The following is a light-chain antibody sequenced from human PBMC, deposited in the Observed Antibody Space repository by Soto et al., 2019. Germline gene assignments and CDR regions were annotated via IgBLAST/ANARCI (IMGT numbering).Light chain of an antibody. CDR2: STS. V-gene: IGKV3-20*01. Sequence: EIVLTQSPGTLSLSPGERVTLSCRASQSVGTSWLAWYQQKPGQSPRLLSYSTSSRATGIPDRCSGSGSETDFALTISRLEPEDSAVYDCQQYDSSQWTFGQGTKVEVK. CDR3: QQYDSSQWT. CDR1: QSVGTSW. J-gene: IGKJ1*01.